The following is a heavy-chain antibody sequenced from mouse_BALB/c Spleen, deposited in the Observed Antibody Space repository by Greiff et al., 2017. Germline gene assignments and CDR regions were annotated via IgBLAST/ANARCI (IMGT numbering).Heavy chain of an antibody. Sequence: QLQQSGPELVKPGASVKISCKASGYTFTDYYINWVKQKPGQGLEWIGWIYPGSGNTKYNEKFKGKATLTVDTSSSTAYMQLSSLTSEDTAVYFCARDYYGSRGGYFDVWGAGTTVTVSS. V-gene: IGHV1-84*02. CDR1: GYTFTDYY. D-gene: IGHD1-1*01. J-gene: IGHJ1*01. CDR2: IYPGSGNT. CDR3: ARDYYGSRGGYFDV.